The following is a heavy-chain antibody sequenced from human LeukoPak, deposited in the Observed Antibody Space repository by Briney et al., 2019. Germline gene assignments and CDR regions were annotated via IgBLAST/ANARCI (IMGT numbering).Heavy chain of an antibody. J-gene: IGHJ4*02. CDR2: ISWNSGSI. CDR1: GFTFDDYA. V-gene: IGHV3-9*01. CDR3: AKDLSWLLRGTYYFDY. Sequence: GGSLRLSCAASGFTFDDYAMHWVRQAPGNGLEWVSGISWNSGSIGYADSVKGRFTISRDNAKNSLYLQMNSLRAEDTALYYCAKDLSWLLRGTYYFDYWGQGTLVTVSS. D-gene: IGHD3-22*01.